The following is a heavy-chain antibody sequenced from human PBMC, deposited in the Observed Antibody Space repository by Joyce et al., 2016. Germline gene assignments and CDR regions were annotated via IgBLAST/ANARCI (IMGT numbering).Heavy chain of an antibody. CDR3: VRGISARPGGPNWFDP. V-gene: IGHV3-74*01. D-gene: IGHD6-6*01. Sequence: EVQLVESGGGLVQPGGSLRLSCAASGFSFSGYWIHWVRQAPGKGLVWVLRINTDGSSTRCADSVKGRFTISRDNAKNTLYLQMNSLRAEDTAVYYCVRGISARPGGPNWFDPWGQGTLVTVSS. CDR1: GFSFSGYW. J-gene: IGHJ5*02. CDR2: INTDGSST.